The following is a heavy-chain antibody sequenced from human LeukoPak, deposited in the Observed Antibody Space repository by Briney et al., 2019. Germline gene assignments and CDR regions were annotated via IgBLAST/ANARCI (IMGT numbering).Heavy chain of an antibody. CDR1: GFTFSNAL. J-gene: IGHJ4*02. Sequence: GGSLRLSCAASGFTFSNALMYWVRLAPGKGLEWVGLIGSKTDGGATDYAAPVRGRFTISRDDSKNSLYLQMNSLKTEDTAIYYCVSGHGDYGARDYWGQGTLVTVSS. V-gene: IGHV3-15*07. CDR3: VSGHGDYGARDY. CDR2: IGSKTDGGAT. D-gene: IGHD4-17*01.